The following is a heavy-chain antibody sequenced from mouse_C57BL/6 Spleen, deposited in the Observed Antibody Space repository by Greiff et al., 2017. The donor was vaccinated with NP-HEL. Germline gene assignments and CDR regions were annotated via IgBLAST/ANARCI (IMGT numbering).Heavy chain of an antibody. CDR2: INPNNGGT. V-gene: IGHV1-26*01. Sequence: EVQLQQSGPELVKPGASVKISCKASGYTFTDYYMNWVKQSHGKSLEWIGDINPNNGGTSYNQKFKGKATLTVDKSSSTAYMELRSLTSEDSAVYYCALSTMIRGWFAYWGQGTLVTVSA. D-gene: IGHD2-4*01. CDR1: GYTFTDYY. J-gene: IGHJ3*01. CDR3: ALSTMIRGWFAY.